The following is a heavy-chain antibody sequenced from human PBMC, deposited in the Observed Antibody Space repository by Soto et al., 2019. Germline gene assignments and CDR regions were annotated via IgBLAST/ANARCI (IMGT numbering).Heavy chain of an antibody. CDR1: GGSISSYY. D-gene: IGHD2-15*01. V-gene: IGHV4-4*07. Sequence: QVQLQESGPGLVKPSETLSLTCTVSGGSISSYYWSWIRQPAGKGLEWIGRIYTSGSTNYNPSLKSRVTMSVDTSKNQFSLKLSSVTAADTAVYYCARGDCSGGSCYWEGTIAFDIWGQGTMVTVSS. J-gene: IGHJ3*02. CDR3: ARGDCSGGSCYWEGTIAFDI. CDR2: IYTSGST.